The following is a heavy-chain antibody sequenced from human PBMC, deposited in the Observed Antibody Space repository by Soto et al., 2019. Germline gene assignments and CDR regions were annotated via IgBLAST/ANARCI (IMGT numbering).Heavy chain of an antibody. Sequence: LRLSFAASGFTVSSNYMRSVRQAPGKGLEWVSVIYSGGSTYYADSVKGRFTISRDNSKNTLYLQMNSLRAEDTAVYYCATRFDYGGNSAAEGAFDIWGQGTMVTVSS. CDR1: GFTVSSNY. D-gene: IGHD4-17*01. J-gene: IGHJ3*02. CDR2: IYSGGST. CDR3: ATRFDYGGNSAAEGAFDI. V-gene: IGHV3-53*01.